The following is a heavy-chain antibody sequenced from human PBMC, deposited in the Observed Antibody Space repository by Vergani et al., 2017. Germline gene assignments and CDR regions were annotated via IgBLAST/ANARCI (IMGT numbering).Heavy chain of an antibody. Sequence: QVQLVQSGAEVKKPGASVKVSCKASGYTFTSYGISWVRQAPGQGLEWMGWIRAYNGNTNYAQKLQGRVTMTTDTSTSTAYMELRSLRSDDPAVYYCARAPVWFGETLQSLDYWGQGTLVTVSS. J-gene: IGHJ4*02. CDR1: GYTFTSYG. CDR2: IRAYNGNT. D-gene: IGHD3-10*01. V-gene: IGHV1-18*04. CDR3: ARAPVWFGETLQSLDY.